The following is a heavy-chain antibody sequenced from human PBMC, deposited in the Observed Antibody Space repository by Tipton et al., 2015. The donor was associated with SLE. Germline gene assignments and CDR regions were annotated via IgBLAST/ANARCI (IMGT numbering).Heavy chain of an antibody. D-gene: IGHD2-15*01. J-gene: IGHJ6*02. Sequence: PLSLTCAVYGGSFSGYYWSWIRQPPGKGLEWIGEINHSGSTNYNPSLKSRVTISVDTSKNQFSLNLRSVTAADTAVYYCTRGPYCSVDSCYRGMDVWGQGTTVTVSS. CDR1: GGSFSGYY. V-gene: IGHV4-34*01. CDR2: INHSGST. CDR3: TRGPYCSVDSCYRGMDV.